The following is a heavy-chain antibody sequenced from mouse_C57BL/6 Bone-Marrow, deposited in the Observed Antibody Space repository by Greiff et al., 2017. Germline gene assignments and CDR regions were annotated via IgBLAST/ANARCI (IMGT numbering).Heavy chain of an antibody. CDR1: GYTFTSYW. V-gene: IGHV1-69*01. CDR2: IDPSDSYT. CDR3: ARESGSPDAMDY. D-gene: IGHD1-1*01. J-gene: IGHJ4*01. Sequence: QVQLQQPGAELVMPGASVKLSCKASGYTFTSYWMHWVKQRPGQGLEWIGEIDPSDSYTNYNQKFKGKSTLTVDKSSSTAYMQLSSLTSEDSAVYYCARESGSPDAMDYWGQGTSVTVSS.